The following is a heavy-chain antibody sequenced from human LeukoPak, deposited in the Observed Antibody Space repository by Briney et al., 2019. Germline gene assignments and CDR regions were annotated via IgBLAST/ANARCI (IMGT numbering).Heavy chain of an antibody. Sequence: ASVKVSCKASGYTFTGYYMHRVRQAPGQGLEWMGWINPNSGGTNYAQKFQGRVTMTRDTSISTAYMELSRLRSDDTAVYYCARGGEHYYDSGGYYLDYWGQGTLVTVSS. V-gene: IGHV1-2*02. CDR3: ARGGEHYYDSGGYYLDY. D-gene: IGHD3-22*01. J-gene: IGHJ4*02. CDR2: INPNSGGT. CDR1: GYTFTGYY.